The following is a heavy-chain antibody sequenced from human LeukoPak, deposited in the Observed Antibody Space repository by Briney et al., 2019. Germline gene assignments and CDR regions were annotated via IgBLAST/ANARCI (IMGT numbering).Heavy chain of an antibody. Sequence: ASVKVSCKAPGYTFTGYYMHWVRQAPGQGLEWMGWINPNSGGTNYAQKFQGRVTMTRDTSISTAYMELSRLRSDDTAVYYCARDHSLVVGAFDIWGQGTMVTVSS. D-gene: IGHD3-22*01. J-gene: IGHJ3*02. CDR3: ARDHSLVVGAFDI. V-gene: IGHV1-2*02. CDR1: GYTFTGYY. CDR2: INPNSGGT.